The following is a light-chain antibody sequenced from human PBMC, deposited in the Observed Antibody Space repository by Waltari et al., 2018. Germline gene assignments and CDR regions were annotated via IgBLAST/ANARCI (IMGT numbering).Light chain of an antibody. V-gene: IGLV2-23*02. CDR3: CSYASSSPRLI. CDR1: YSNVGSYYL. Sequence: QSALTQPASVSGSLGQSISISFSGTYSNVGSYYLVSWYHQHPGEAPKLLIYEVLKRPSGISNRVSGSKSGNAASLTISALQPEDEGTYYCCSYASSSPRLIFGGGTELSVL. J-gene: IGLJ2*01. CDR2: EVL.